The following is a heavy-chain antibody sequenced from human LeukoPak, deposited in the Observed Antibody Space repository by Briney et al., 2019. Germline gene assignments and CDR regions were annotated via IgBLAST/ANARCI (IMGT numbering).Heavy chain of an antibody. CDR1: GYTFTSYY. J-gene: IGHJ6*03. Sequence: ASVKVSCKTSGYTFTSYYMHWVRQAPGQGLEWMGIINPSGGSTSYAQKFQGRVTMTRDMSTSTVYMELSSLRSEDTAVYYCARDSANCSSTSCHHYYYYYYMDVWGKGTTVTVSS. V-gene: IGHV1-46*01. CDR3: ARDSANCSSTSCHHYYYYYYMDV. D-gene: IGHD2-2*01. CDR2: INPSGGST.